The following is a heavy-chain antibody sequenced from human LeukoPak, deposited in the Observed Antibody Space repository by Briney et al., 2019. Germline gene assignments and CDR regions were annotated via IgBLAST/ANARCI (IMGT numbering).Heavy chain of an antibody. CDR2: INPSGGST. D-gene: IGHD6-19*01. J-gene: IGHJ6*03. CDR3: ARNAYSSAGAYYYYMDV. V-gene: IGHV1-46*02. Sequence: GASVKVSCKASGYTFNSYYMHWVRQAPGQGLEWMGIINPSGGSTSYAQKFQGRVTMTRDMSTSTVYMELSSLRSEDTAVYYCARNAYSSAGAYYYYMDVWGKGTTVTVSS. CDR1: GYTFNSYY.